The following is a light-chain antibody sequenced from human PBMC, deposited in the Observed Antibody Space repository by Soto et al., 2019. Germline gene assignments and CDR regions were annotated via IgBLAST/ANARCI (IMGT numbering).Light chain of an antibody. V-gene: IGKV1-39*01. Sequence: DIQMTQSPSSLSASVGDRVTMTCRASQSISSYLNWYQQKPGKAPRLLMYAASVLQSGVPSRFSGSGSGTDFTLTITSLQPEDFAIYYCQQSHSYPRTFGQGTKLEIK. J-gene: IGKJ2*01. CDR1: QSISSY. CDR3: QQSHSYPRT. CDR2: AAS.